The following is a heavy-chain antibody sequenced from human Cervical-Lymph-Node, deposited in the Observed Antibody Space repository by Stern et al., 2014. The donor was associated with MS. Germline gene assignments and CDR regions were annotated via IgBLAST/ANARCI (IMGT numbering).Heavy chain of an antibody. CDR3: ARHVQGFDY. V-gene: IGHV5-51*01. CDR2: IYPYYADP. J-gene: IGHJ4*02. Sequence: EVQLVGSGAAVKKPGESLKISCKLSGSSFTIYYIAWVRQMPGKGLWWMGVIYPYYADPAYSPSFQGQVTISADKSTPTAYLQWSSLRASDTAMYYCARHVQGFDYWGQGTLVTVSS. CDR1: GSSFTIYY.